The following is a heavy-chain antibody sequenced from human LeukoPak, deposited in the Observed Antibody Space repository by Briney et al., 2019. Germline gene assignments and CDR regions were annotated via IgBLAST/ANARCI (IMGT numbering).Heavy chain of an antibody. Sequence: GGSLRLSCAASGFTFSNAWMSWVRQAPGKGLEWVSLIIGSSGTTFYADSVKGRFTISRDKSKSTLYLQMNSLRAEDTAVYYCAKGAYDYIEIAYFDYWGQGSLVTVSS. J-gene: IGHJ4*02. CDR1: GFTFSNAW. CDR2: IIGSSGTT. CDR3: AKGAYDYIEIAYFDY. D-gene: IGHD5-12*01. V-gene: IGHV3-23*01.